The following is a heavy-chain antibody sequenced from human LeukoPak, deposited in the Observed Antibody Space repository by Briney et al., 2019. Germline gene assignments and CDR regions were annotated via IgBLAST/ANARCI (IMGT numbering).Heavy chain of an antibody. J-gene: IGHJ5*02. D-gene: IGHD2-21*02. V-gene: IGHV4-34*01. CDR3: AREVSAGDSTSTDRYNWFDP. CDR2: INHSGST. CDR1: GGSFSGYY. Sequence: SETLSLTCAVYGGSFSGYYWSWIRQPPGKGLEWIGEINHSGSTNYNPSLKSRVTISVDTSKNQFSLKLSSVTAADTAVYYCAREVSAGDSTSTDRYNWFDPWGQGTLVTVSS.